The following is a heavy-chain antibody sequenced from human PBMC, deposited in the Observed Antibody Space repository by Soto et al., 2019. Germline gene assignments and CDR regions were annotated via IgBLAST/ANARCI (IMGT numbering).Heavy chain of an antibody. V-gene: IGHV1-2*02. CDR2: INPYNGGA. Sequence: ASVKVSCKASGYIFNDYYIHWVRQAPGQGLEWMGWINPYNGGANFAQEFQGRVTMTRDTSLSIVYMEVTRLTYDDTAVYYCARGIHYYDSSGYYYGYFDYWGQGTLVTVSS. CDR1: GYIFNDYY. D-gene: IGHD3-22*01. J-gene: IGHJ4*02. CDR3: ARGIHYYDSSGYYYGYFDY.